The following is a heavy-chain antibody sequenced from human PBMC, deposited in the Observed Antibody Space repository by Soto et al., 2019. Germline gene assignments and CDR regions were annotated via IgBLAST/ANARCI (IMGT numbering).Heavy chain of an antibody. CDR2: IYPGDSDT. CDR3: ARGTRPRYYDFWSGSPQGDGMDV. CDR1: GYSFTSYW. Sequence: GASLKISCKGSGYSFTSYWIGWVRQMPGKGLEWMGIIYPGDSDTRYSPSFQGQVTISADKSISTAYLQWSSLKASDTAMYYCARGTRPRYYDFWSGSPQGDGMDVWGQGTTVTVSS. J-gene: IGHJ6*02. D-gene: IGHD3-3*01. V-gene: IGHV5-51*01.